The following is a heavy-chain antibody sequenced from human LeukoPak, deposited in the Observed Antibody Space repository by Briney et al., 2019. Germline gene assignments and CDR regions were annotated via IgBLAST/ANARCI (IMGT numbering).Heavy chain of an antibody. Sequence: GGSLRLSCAASGFTFSSHWMSWVRQAPGKGLEWVGNIKPDGSEKYYVDSLKGRFTISRDNAKNSLYLQMNSLRAEDTAVYYCARVGDDYYDSSGYYQVLYYFDYWGQGTLVTVSS. V-gene: IGHV3-7*03. D-gene: IGHD3-22*01. CDR3: ARVGDDYYDSSGYYQVLYYFDY. CDR2: IKPDGSEK. CDR1: GFTFSSHW. J-gene: IGHJ4*02.